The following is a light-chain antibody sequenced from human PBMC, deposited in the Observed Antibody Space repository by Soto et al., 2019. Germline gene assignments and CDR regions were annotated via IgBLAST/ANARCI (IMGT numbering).Light chain of an antibody. V-gene: IGKV3-15*01. CDR1: QSVNSN. CDR3: KHENGWVKT. J-gene: IGKJ2*01. CDR2: GAS. Sequence: EIVMTQSPATLSVSPGERATLSCRASQSVNSNLAWYQQNPGQAPRLLIYGASASATGVPARFSGSGSGTELTLTITRLQSEAGAVYYSKHENGWVKTFGQGTKLEIK.